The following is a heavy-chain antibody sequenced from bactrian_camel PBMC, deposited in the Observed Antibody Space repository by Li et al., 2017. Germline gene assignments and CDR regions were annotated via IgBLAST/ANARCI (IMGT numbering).Heavy chain of an antibody. CDR1: GFTFRNYD. V-gene: IGHV3S40*01. CDR3: TRDRGLAVPAGSFDY. CDR2: ISSSGGST. Sequence: VQLVESGGGLVQPGGSLRLSCAASGFTFRNYDMIWVRQALGKGLEWVSLISSSGGSTLYADSVKGRLTISRDNAKNTINLELNSLKTEDTAMYYCTRDRGLAVPAGSFDYWAQGTQVTVS. D-gene: IGHD6*01. J-gene: IGHJ6*01.